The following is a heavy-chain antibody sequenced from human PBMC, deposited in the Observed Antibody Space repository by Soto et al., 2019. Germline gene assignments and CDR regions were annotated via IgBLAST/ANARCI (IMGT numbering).Heavy chain of an antibody. CDR3: AKDIGSSCYSYAFDI. CDR1: GFTFDDYA. V-gene: IGHV3-43*02. CDR2: ISGDGGST. D-gene: IGHD3-22*01. J-gene: IGHJ3*02. Sequence: GGSLRLSCAASGFTFDDYAMHWVRQAPGKGLEWVSLISGDGGSTYYADSVKGRFTISRDNSKNSLYLQMNSLRTEDAALYYCAKDIGSSCYSYAFDIWGQGTMVTVSS.